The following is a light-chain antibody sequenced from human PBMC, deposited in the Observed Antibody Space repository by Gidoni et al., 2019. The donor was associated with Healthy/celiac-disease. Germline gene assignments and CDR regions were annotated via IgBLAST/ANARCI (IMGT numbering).Light chain of an antibody. CDR1: QSVSSY. V-gene: IGKV3-11*01. J-gene: IGKJ2*01. CDR3: QQRSNWPPYT. Sequence: DIVFTQSPAPLSLSSGERATLSCSASQSVSSYLAWYQQKPGQAPRLLIYDASNRATGIPARFSGSGSGTDFTLTISSLETEDFAVYYCQQRSNWPPYTFGQGTKLEIK. CDR2: DAS.